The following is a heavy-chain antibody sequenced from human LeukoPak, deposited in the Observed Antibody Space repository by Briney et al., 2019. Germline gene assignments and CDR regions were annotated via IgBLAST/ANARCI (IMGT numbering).Heavy chain of an antibody. Sequence: SETLSLTCTVSGGSFSSYYWTWIRQPAGKGLEWIGRIYTSGSTNYNPSLKSRVTMSVDTSKNQFSLKLSSVTAADTAVYYCARSGGSGSPNWFDPWGQGTLVTVSP. D-gene: IGHD3-10*01. J-gene: IGHJ5*02. CDR2: IYTSGST. CDR3: ARSGGSGSPNWFDP. V-gene: IGHV4-4*07. CDR1: GGSFSSYY.